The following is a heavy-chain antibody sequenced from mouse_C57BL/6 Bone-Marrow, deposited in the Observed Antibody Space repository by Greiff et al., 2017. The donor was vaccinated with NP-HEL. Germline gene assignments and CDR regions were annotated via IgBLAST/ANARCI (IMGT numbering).Heavy chain of an antibody. CDR2: IRNKANGYTT. V-gene: IGHV7-3*01. D-gene: IGHD1-1*01. Sequence: EVQLVESGGGLVQPGGSLSLSCAASGFTFTDYYMSWVRQPPGKALEWLGFIRNKANGYTTEYSASVKGRFTISRDNSQSILYLQMNALRAEDSATYYCARSPITTVVPYYFDYWGQGTTLTVSS. CDR3: ARSPITTVVPYYFDY. J-gene: IGHJ2*01. CDR1: GFTFTDYY.